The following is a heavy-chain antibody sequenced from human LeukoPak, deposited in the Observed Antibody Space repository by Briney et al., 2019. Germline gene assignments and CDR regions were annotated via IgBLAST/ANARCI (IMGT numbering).Heavy chain of an antibody. Sequence: GGSLRLSCAASGFTLSSYSMNWVRQAPGKGLEWVSSISTSSSYIYYADSVKGRFTISRDNAKNSLFLQMNSLRAEDTAVYYCARESFGVAVGGTRVDYWGQGTLVTVSS. J-gene: IGHJ4*02. D-gene: IGHD6-13*01. V-gene: IGHV3-21*01. CDR1: GFTLSSYS. CDR2: ISTSSSYI. CDR3: ARESFGVAVGGTRVDY.